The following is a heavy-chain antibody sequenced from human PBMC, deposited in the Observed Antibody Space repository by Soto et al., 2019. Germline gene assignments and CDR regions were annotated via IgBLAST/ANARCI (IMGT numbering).Heavy chain of an antibody. Sequence: VQLVESGGGLVQPGGSLRLSCAASGFTFSSYWMSWVRQAPGKGLEWVANIKQDGSEKYYVDSVKGRFTISRDNAKNSLYLQMNSLRAEDTAVYYCARDSPYCTNGVCYRPQDYYYGMDVWGQGTTVTVSS. D-gene: IGHD2-8*01. CDR1: GFTFSSYW. CDR3: ARDSPYCTNGVCYRPQDYYYGMDV. CDR2: IKQDGSEK. J-gene: IGHJ6*02. V-gene: IGHV3-7*01.